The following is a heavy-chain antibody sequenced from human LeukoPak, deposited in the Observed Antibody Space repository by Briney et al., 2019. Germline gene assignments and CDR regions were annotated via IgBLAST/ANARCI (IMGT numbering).Heavy chain of an antibody. D-gene: IGHD3-10*01. CDR3: SRDAGTMPGSGAFDI. CDR2: ISDEGGIK. Sequence: GGSLRLSCAASGFTFSSYGMHWVRQAPGKGLEWVAVISDEGGIKYYADSVKGRFTISRDNSNNTLYLQMNSLRAEDTAMYFCSRDAGTMPGSGAFDIWGQGTMVTVSS. CDR1: GFTFSSYG. V-gene: IGHV3-30*03. J-gene: IGHJ3*02.